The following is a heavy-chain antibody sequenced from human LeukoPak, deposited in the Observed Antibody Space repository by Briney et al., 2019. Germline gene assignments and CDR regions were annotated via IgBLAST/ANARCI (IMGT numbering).Heavy chain of an antibody. CDR2: ISSNGGSS. D-gene: IGHD3-10*01. Sequence: GGSLSLSCTASGFTFSSYAMHWVRQARGKGLEYDSAISSNGGSSYYANSVKVRFTISRDNSKNTLYLQMGSLRAEDMAVYYCARGLWFGESTLDYYMDVWGKGTTVTVSS. V-gene: IGHV3-64*01. CDR3: ARGLWFGESTLDYYMDV. J-gene: IGHJ6*03. CDR1: GFTFSSYA.